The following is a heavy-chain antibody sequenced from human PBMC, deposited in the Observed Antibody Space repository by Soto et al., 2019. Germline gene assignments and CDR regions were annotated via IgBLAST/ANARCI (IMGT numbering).Heavy chain of an antibody. CDR3: ASHPGIMITFGGVIANFDY. V-gene: IGHV3-23*01. D-gene: IGHD3-16*02. CDR1: GFTFSSYA. Sequence: GGSLRLSCAASGFTFSSYAMSWVRQAPGKGLEWVSAISGSGGSTYYADSVKGRFTISRDNSKNTLYLQMNSLRAEDTAVYYCASHPGIMITFGGVIANFDYWGQGTLVTVSS. J-gene: IGHJ4*02. CDR2: ISGSGGST.